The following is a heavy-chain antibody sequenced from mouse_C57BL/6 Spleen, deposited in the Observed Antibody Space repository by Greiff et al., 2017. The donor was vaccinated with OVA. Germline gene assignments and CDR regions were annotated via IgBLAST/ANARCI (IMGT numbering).Heavy chain of an antibody. J-gene: IGHJ3*01. Sequence: EVQLVESGGGLVKPGGSLKLSCAASGFTFSSYTMSWVRQTPEKRLEWVATISGGGGNTYYPDSVKGRFTISRDNAKNTLYLQISSLRSEDTALYYCARLGEGAWFAYWGQGTLVTVSA. V-gene: IGHV5-9*01. D-gene: IGHD4-1*01. CDR2: ISGGGGNT. CDR1: GFTFSSYT. CDR3: ARLGEGAWFAY.